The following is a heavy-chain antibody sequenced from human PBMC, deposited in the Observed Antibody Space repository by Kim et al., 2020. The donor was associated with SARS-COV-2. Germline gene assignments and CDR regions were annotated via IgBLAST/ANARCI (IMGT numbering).Heavy chain of an antibody. CDR2: VRSKPNTYAT. J-gene: IGHJ3*01. CDR1: GFTFGDSA. D-gene: IGHD3-16*01. Sequence: GGSLRLSCAASGFTFGDSAIHWVRQASGKGLEWVGRVRSKPNTYATVYAASVKGRFTISRDDSKNTAYLQMNSLTAEDTAVYYFRRNYVWGTAAFDLWG. V-gene: IGHV3-73*01. CDR3: RRNYVWGTAAFDL.